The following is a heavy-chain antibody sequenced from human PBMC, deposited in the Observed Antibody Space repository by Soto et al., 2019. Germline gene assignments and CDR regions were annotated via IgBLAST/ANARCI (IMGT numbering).Heavy chain of an antibody. J-gene: IGHJ4*02. CDR3: AKGDTAMVTFRPLDY. V-gene: IGHV3-23*01. D-gene: IGHD5-18*01. Sequence: EVQLLESGGGLVQPGGSLRPSCAASGFIFSNYAMSWVRQAPGKGLEWVSGISSSGGSTHYADSVRGRFTISRDKSKNTLYLQMNSLRAEDTAVYYCAKGDTAMVTFRPLDYWGQGTLVTVSS. CDR2: ISSSGGST. CDR1: GFIFSNYA.